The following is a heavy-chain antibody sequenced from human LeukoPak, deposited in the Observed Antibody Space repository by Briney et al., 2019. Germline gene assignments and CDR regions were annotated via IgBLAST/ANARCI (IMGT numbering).Heavy chain of an antibody. J-gene: IGHJ4*02. V-gene: IGHV3-23*01. D-gene: IGHD3-22*01. CDR3: AKERLRYYYDSSGPPDYFDY. CDR2: ISGSGGST. Sequence: QPGGSLRLSCAASGFTFSSYAMTWVRQAPGKGLEWVSAISGSGGSTYYADSVKGRFTISRDNSENTLYLQMNSLRAEDTAVYYCAKERLRYYYDSSGPPDYFDYWGQGTLVTVSS. CDR1: GFTFSSYA.